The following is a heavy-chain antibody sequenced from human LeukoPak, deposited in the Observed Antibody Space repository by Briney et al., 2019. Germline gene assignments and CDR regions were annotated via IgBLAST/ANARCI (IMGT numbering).Heavy chain of an antibody. V-gene: IGHV1-2*02. J-gene: IGHJ6*03. CDR2: INPNSGGT. CDR1: GYSFNDKY. Sequence: ASVKVSCKASGYSFNDKYLHWVRQAPGQGLEWMGSINPNSGGTNYAQKFQGRVTMTTDTSTSTAYMELRSLRSDDTAVYYCARDKGGSWIHISDHYYYYYMDVWGKGTTVTISS. D-gene: IGHD3-10*01. CDR3: ARDKGGSWIHISDHYYYYYMDV.